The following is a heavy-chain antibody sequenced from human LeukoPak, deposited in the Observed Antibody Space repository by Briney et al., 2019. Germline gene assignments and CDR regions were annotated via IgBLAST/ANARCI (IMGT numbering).Heavy chain of an antibody. J-gene: IGHJ5*02. CDR2: IYPGDSAT. V-gene: IGHV5-51*01. Sequence: GESLKISWKGSGYSFTDYWIGWGRPTPGKGVGWGVIIYPGDSATRYSPSFRGQVSISTDKSFNTAYLQWSSLKASDTDMYYCARHRGGDFPNWFDPWGQGTLVTVSS. CDR3: ARHRGGDFPNWFDP. CDR1: GYSFTDYW. D-gene: IGHD3-3*01.